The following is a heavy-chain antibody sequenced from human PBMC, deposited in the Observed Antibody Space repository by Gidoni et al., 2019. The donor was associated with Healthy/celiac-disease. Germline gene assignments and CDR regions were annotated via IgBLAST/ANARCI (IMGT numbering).Heavy chain of an antibody. J-gene: IGHJ4*02. CDR1: GGSISSGCYY. CDR3: ARGRYCSGGSCYRLLEYFDY. V-gene: IGHV4-31*03. CDR2: IYYSGST. D-gene: IGHD2-15*01. Sequence: QVQLQESGPGLVKPSQTLSLTCTVSGGSISSGCYYWSWIRQHPGKGLEWIGYIYYSGSTYYNPSLKSRVTISVDTSKNQFSLKLSSVTAADTAVYYCARGRYCSGGSCYRLLEYFDYWGQGTLVTVSS.